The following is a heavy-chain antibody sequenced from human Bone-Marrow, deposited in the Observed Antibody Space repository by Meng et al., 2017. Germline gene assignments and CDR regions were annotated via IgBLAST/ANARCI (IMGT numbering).Heavy chain of an antibody. CDR2: ISSSGSTI. CDR3: AREGRWNYIPDAFDI. J-gene: IGHJ3*02. V-gene: IGHV3-48*03. D-gene: IGHD5-24*01. Sequence: GESLKISCAASGFTFSSYEMNWVRQAPGKGLEWVSYISSSGSTIYYADSVKGRFTISRDNAKNSLYLQMNSLRAEDTAVYYCAREGRWNYIPDAFDIWGQGTMVTVSS. CDR1: GFTFSSYE.